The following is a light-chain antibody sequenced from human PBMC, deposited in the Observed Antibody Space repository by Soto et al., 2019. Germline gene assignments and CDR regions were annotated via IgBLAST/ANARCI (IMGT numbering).Light chain of an antibody. Sequence: QSALTQPASVSGSPGQSITISCTGTSSDVGSYNLVSWYQQHPGKAPKLMIYEGSKRPSGVSNRLSGSKSGNTASLTISGLQAEDEADYYCCLYAGSSTFLNWVFGGGTKLTVL. V-gene: IGLV2-23*03. CDR3: CLYAGSSTFLNWV. J-gene: IGLJ3*02. CDR1: SSDVGSYNL. CDR2: EGS.